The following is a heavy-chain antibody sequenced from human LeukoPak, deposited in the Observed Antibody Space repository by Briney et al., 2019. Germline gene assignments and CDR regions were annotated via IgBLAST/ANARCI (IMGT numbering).Heavy chain of an antibody. CDR2: IIPIFRTP. CDR3: ARVDRYYFYLDV. J-gene: IGHJ6*03. Sequence: SVKVSCKASGGTSSTYTITWVRQAPGQGLEWMGGIIPIFRTPNYAQKFQGRVTITTDESTSTAYMELSSLKSEDTAIYYCARVDRYYFYLDVWGKRTTVTVSS. V-gene: IGHV1-69*05. CDR1: GGTSSTYT.